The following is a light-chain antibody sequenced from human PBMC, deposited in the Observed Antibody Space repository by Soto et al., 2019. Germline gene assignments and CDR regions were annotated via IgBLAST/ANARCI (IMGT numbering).Light chain of an antibody. V-gene: IGKV1-9*01. CDR1: QGISSY. CDR3: PQVNSYPLT. CDR2: AAS. Sequence: IQLTQSPSSLSASVGDRVTITCRASQGISSYLAWYQQKPGKAPKLLIYAASTLQRGDSSRFSGSGSGTDFTLSISNQQPEEFATYYCPQVNSYPLTLSGGTKVAIK. J-gene: IGKJ4*01.